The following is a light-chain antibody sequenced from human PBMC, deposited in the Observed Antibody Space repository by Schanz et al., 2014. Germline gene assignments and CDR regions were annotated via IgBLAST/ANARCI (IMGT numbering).Light chain of an antibody. V-gene: IGKV3-15*01. CDR1: QSVSSN. CDR3: QQYGSSQAWP. J-gene: IGKJ1*01. Sequence: EIVMTQSPATLSVSPGERATLSCRASQSVSSNLAWYQQKPGQAPRLLIYGASTRATGIRARFSGSGSGTEFTLTISSLQSEDFAVYYCQQYGSSQAWPFGQGTKVEIK. CDR2: GAS.